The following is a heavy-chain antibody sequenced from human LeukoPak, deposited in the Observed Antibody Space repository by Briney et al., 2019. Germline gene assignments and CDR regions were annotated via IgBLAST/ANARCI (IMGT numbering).Heavy chain of an antibody. CDR3: ASWDGDFSHMGNGAFDI. CDR2: IYYSGST. Sequence: PSETLSLTCTVSGGSISSYYWSWIRQPPGKGLEWIGYIYYSGSTNYNPSLKSRVTISVDTSKNQFSLKLSSVTAADTAVYYCASWDGDFSHMGNGAFDIWGQGTMVSVSS. V-gene: IGHV4-59*12. CDR1: GGSISSYY. J-gene: IGHJ3*02. D-gene: IGHD4-17*01.